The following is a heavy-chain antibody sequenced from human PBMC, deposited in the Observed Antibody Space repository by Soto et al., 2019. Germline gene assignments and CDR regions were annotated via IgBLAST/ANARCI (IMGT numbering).Heavy chain of an antibody. CDR2: TYYRSKWYN. V-gene: IGHV6-1*01. J-gene: IGHJ6*02. Sequence: SQTLSLTCAISGDSVSSNSAAWNWIRQSPSRGLEWLGRTYYRSKWYNDYAVSVKSRITINPDTSKNQFSLQLNSVTPEDTAVYYCARDPGHSRGPRVPDSYYYGMDVWGQGTTVTVSS. D-gene: IGHD6-19*01. CDR1: GDSVSSNSAA. CDR3: ARDPGHSRGPRVPDSYYYGMDV.